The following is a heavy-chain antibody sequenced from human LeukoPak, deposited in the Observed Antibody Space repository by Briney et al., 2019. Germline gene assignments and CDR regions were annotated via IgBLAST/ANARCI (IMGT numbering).Heavy chain of an antibody. D-gene: IGHD4-17*01. Sequence: SETLSLTCTVSGGSISSYYWSWIRQPPGKGLEWIGRIDTSGSTNYNPSLKSRVTMSADTSKKQFSLKLRSVAAADTAVYYCAREGIYGDYRHWAQGTLVTVSS. J-gene: IGHJ4*02. CDR2: IDTSGST. CDR1: GGSISSYY. V-gene: IGHV4-4*07. CDR3: AREGIYGDYRH.